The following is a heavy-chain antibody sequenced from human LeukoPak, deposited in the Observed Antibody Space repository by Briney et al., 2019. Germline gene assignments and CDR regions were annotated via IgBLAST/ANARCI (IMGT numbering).Heavy chain of an antibody. CDR3: AKEFTYNNQSPIDY. V-gene: IGHV3-23*01. CDR2: ISDGGGST. D-gene: IGHD3-10*01. J-gene: IGHJ4*02. Sequence: GGSLRLSCVASGFTFSSYAMSCVRQAPGKGLEWVSGISDGGGSTFYADSVKGRFTISRDNSKNTLYLQMNSLRAEHTARYYCAKEFTYNNQSPIDYWGQGTLLTVSS. CDR1: GFTFSSYA.